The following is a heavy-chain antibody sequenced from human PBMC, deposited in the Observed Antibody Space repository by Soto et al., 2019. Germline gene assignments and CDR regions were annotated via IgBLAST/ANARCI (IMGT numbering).Heavy chain of an antibody. D-gene: IGHD6-6*01. J-gene: IGHJ5*02. V-gene: IGHV1-18*01. CDR2: ISAYNGNT. CDR1: GYTFTSYG. Sequence: QVQLVQSGAEVKKPGASVKVSCKASGYTFTSYGITWVRQAPGQGLERMGWISAYNGNTNYAQNLQGRVTMTTDTSTSTGYMELRSLRSDDTAVYYCARDLYSSSNWFDPWGQGTLVTVSS. CDR3: ARDLYSSSNWFDP.